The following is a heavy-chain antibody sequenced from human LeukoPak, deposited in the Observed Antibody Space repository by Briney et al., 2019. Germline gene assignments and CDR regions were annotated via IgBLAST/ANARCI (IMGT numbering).Heavy chain of an antibody. V-gene: IGHV3-30-3*01. CDR2: ISYDGSNE. J-gene: IGHJ6*02. Sequence: GGSLRLSCAASGFTFGSYAIHWVRQAPGKGLEWVAVISYDGSNEYYADSVKGRFTISRDNSKNTLYLQMNSLRAEDMAVYYCARDMGLRRFYYGMDVWGQGTTVTVSS. D-gene: IGHD4/OR15-4a*01. CDR3: ARDMGLRRFYYGMDV. CDR1: GFTFGSYA.